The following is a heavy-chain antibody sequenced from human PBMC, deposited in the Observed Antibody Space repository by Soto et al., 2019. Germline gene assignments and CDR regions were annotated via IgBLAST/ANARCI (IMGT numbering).Heavy chain of an antibody. CDR3: AREGISSRNFDY. Sequence: GGSLRLSGAASGFTFSSYSMSWVRQAPGKGLEWVSAISVTGGSTYYADSVKGRFTISRDNSKNTLYLPVNSLSAEDTAVYYCAREGISSRNFDYWGQGTLVTVST. V-gene: IGHV3-23*01. CDR2: ISVTGGST. J-gene: IGHJ4*02. D-gene: IGHD6-13*01. CDR1: GFTFSSYS.